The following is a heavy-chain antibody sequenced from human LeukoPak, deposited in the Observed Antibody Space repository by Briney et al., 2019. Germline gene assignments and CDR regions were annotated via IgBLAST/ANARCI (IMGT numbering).Heavy chain of an antibody. D-gene: IGHD6-13*01. Sequence: GGSLRLSCAASGFTFSSYAMHWVRQAPGKGLEWVAVISYDGSNKYYADSVKGRFTISRDNSKNTLYLQMNSLRAEDTAVYYCARLGYSSWTSGVSKYWGQGTLVTVSS. CDR2: ISYDGSNK. V-gene: IGHV3-30*04. J-gene: IGHJ4*02. CDR1: GFTFSSYA. CDR3: ARLGYSSWTSGVSKY.